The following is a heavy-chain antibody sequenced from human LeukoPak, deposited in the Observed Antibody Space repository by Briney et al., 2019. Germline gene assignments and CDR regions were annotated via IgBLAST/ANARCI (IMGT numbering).Heavy chain of an antibody. J-gene: IGHJ4*02. CDR3: ARKGGSPDY. CDR1: GFTFSSYW. D-gene: IGHD1-26*01. V-gene: IGHV3-7*01. CDR2: MKFDGGEK. Sequence: GGFLRLSCVASGFTFSSYWMTWVRQAPGKGLEWVANMKFDGGEKYYVDSVKGRFTISRDNAKNSLYLQMNSLRVEDTAVYYCARKGGSPDYWGQGTLVTVSS.